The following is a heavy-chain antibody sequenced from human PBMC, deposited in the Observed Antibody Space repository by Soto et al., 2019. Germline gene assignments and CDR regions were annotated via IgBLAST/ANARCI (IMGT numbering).Heavy chain of an antibody. CDR2: IYYSGST. J-gene: IGHJ4*02. V-gene: IGHV4-39*01. CDR3: ARQAYSSSWYYFDY. D-gene: IGHD6-13*01. CDR1: GGSISSSSYY. Sequence: SATLSLTCPVSGGSISSSSYYWGWIRQPPGKGLEWIGSIYYSGSTYYNPSLKSRVTISVDTSKNQFSLKLSSVTAADTAVYYCARQAYSSSWYYFDYWGQGTLVTVSS.